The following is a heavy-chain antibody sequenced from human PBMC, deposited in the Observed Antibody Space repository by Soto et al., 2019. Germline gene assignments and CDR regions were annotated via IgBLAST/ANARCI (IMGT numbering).Heavy chain of an antibody. CDR1: GFTFGSNA. V-gene: IGHV3-23*01. CDR2: ISGSGGSK. D-gene: IGHD4-17*01. J-gene: IGHJ1*01. Sequence: EVQLLESGGGLVQPGGSLRLSCAASGFTFGSNAMSWVRQAPGKGLEWVSGISGSGGSKYYADSVKGRFTISRDNSKNTLYLQMNSLRADDTAVYYCAKGDRDYEYFQHWGQGTLVTVSS. CDR3: AKGDRDYEYFQH.